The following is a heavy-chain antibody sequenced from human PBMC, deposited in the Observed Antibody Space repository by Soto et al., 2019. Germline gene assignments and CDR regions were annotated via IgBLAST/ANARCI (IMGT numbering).Heavy chain of an antibody. D-gene: IGHD6-13*01. V-gene: IGHV3-21*01. CDR3: AREGRSSSNLGMDV. CDR1: GFSFSSYS. CDR2: ISSSSSYI. J-gene: IGHJ6*02. Sequence: VGYLRLSCAGSGFSFSSYSMNWVRQATGKGLEWVSSISSSSSYIYYADSVKGRFTISRENAKNSLYLQMNSLRAEDTAVYYCAREGRSSSNLGMDVWGQGTTVTVSS.